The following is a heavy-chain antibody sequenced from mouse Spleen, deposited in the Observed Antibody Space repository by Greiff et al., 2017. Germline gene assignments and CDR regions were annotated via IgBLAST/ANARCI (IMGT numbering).Heavy chain of an antibody. CDR3: ARDDYDVGYAMDY. Sequence: VKLMESGPGLVAPSQSLSITCTVSGFSLTSYAISWVRQPPGKGLEWLGVIWTGGGTNYNSALKSRLSISKDNSKSQVFLKMNSLQTDDTARYYCARDDYDVGYAMDYWGQGTSVTVSS. J-gene: IGHJ4*01. CDR1: GFSLTSYA. V-gene: IGHV2-9-1*01. CDR2: IWTGGGT. D-gene: IGHD2-4*01.